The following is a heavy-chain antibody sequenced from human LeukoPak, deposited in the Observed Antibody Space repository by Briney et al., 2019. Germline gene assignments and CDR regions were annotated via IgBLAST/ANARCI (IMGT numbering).Heavy chain of an antibody. D-gene: IGHD1/OR15-1a*01. J-gene: IGHJ6*02. V-gene: IGHV4-59*07. Sequence: PSDTLSLTCNVSGGSIGRQLWTWIPQPPGKELVCSGYIYYSGSTNYNLSHKRRDAVSIDTPKHQFSLKLSSVTAADTAVYYCARNSAPYGLDVWRQGTTV. CDR2: IYYSGST. CDR1: GGSIGRQL. CDR3: ARNSAPYGLDV.